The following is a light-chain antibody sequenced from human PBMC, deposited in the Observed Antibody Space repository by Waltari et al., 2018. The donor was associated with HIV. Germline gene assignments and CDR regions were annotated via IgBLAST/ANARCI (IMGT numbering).Light chain of an antibody. CDR1: RTILYTSNNQNY. CDR3: QQYFATPPT. V-gene: IGKV4-1*01. CDR2: WAS. Sequence: DIVMTQSPDSLAVSLGERATIKSKSSRTILYTSNNQNYLAWYQQKPGQPPKLLIYWASTRQPGVPDRFSGSGSGTDFTLTISSLQAEDVAVYSCQQYFATPPTFGGGTKVEIK. J-gene: IGKJ4*01.